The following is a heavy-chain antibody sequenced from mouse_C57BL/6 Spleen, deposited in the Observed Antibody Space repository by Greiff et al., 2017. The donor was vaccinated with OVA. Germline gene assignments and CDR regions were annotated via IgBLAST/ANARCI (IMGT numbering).Heavy chain of an antibody. CDR3: ARPHYYGSSYEDYYAMDY. CDR2: ISSGGSST. V-gene: IGHV5-6*01. Sequence: EVKVVESGGDLVKPGGSLKLSCAASGFTFSSYGMSWVRQTPDKRLEWVATISSGGSSTYYPDSVKGRFTISRDNAKNTLYLQMSSLKSEDTAMYYCARPHYYGSSYEDYYAMDYWGQGTSVTVSS. CDR1: GFTFSSYG. J-gene: IGHJ4*01. D-gene: IGHD1-1*01.